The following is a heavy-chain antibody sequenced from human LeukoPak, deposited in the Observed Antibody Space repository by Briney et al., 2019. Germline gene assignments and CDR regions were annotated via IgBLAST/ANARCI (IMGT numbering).Heavy chain of an antibody. CDR1: GFTFSSYA. CDR2: ISYDGSNK. D-gene: IGHD2-2*01. Sequence: PGRSLRLSCAASGFTFSSYAMHWVRQAPGKGLEWVAVISYDGSNKYYADSVKGRFTISRDNSKNTLYLQVNSLRAEDTAVYYCARDQFTNGGKKDYWGRGTLVTVSS. J-gene: IGHJ4*02. CDR3: ARDQFTNGGKKDY. V-gene: IGHV3-30-3*01.